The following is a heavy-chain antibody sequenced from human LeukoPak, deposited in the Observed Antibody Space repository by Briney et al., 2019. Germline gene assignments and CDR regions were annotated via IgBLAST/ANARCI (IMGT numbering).Heavy chain of an antibody. Sequence: GGPLRLSCAASGFTFSSYAMHWVRQAPGKGLEWVAVISYDGSNKYYADSVKGRFTISRDNSKNTLYLQMNSLRAEDTAVYYCAREGQVGATRFDYWGQGTLVTVSS. CDR2: ISYDGSNK. CDR1: GFTFSSYA. J-gene: IGHJ4*02. CDR3: AREGQVGATRFDY. D-gene: IGHD1-26*01. V-gene: IGHV3-30-3*01.